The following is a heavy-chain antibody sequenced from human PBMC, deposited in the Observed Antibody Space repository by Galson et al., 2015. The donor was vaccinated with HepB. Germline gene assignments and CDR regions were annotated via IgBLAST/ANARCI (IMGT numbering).Heavy chain of an antibody. D-gene: IGHD6-13*01. V-gene: IGHV3-30*18. CDR1: GFNFNDYA. CDR2: ISPDGSYR. CDR3: AKDVYSWGAVGTIDY. J-gene: IGHJ4*02. Sequence: SLRLSCAASGFNFNDYAMHWVRQAPGKGLEWPAAISPDGSYRPYADSVKGRFTISRDNSDNTLSLQMNSLRPEDTAIYYCAKDVYSWGAVGTIDYWGQGTLVTVSS.